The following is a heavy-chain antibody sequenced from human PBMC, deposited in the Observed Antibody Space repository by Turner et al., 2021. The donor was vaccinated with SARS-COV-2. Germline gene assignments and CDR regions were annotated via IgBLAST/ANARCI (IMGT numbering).Heavy chain of an antibody. V-gene: IGHV3-66*01. Sequence: VQVVVSERDSVQPGGSLRLSCAGSGFTVSWHDMSWVRQAPGKGLEWDSIIYSSGSTDYTNSVKGRYTIARDNSKKTMYLQKKSLRAEDTAVYDCAPVNYCGGNCYLEDWGQGTLVTVSS. CDR2: IYSSGST. CDR1: GFTVSWHD. CDR3: APVNYCGGNCYLED. J-gene: IGHJ4*02. D-gene: IGHD2-21*02.